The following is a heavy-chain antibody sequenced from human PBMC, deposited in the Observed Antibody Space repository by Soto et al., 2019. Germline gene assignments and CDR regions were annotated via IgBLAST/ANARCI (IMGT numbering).Heavy chain of an antibody. D-gene: IGHD6-13*01. CDR1: GFTFSSYP. CDR2: MSYDGSNQ. CDR3: ERDRTSSWVVDY. Sequence: GGALRLSCAASGFTFSSYPMHWVRQAPGKGLELVAIMSYDGSNQYYADSVKGRFTISRDNSKNTLYLQMNSLRGEDTAVYFCERDRTSSWVVDYWGQGTMVIVSS. J-gene: IGHJ4*02. V-gene: IGHV3-30-3*01.